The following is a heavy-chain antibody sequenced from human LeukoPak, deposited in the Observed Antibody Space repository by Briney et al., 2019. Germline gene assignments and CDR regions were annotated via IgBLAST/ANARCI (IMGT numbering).Heavy chain of an antibody. D-gene: IGHD5-12*01. J-gene: IGHJ4*02. Sequence: MTGGSLRLSCAAPGFTFSNAWMSWVRQAPGKGLEGVAGIKSKTDGCTTDYAAPVKGRFTISRDDSKATLYLQMSSLKTEDTAVYYCTTDVWIRLGLLDYWGQGTLVTVSS. CDR2: IKSKTDGCTT. V-gene: IGHV3-15*01. CDR1: GFTFSNAW. CDR3: TTDVWIRLGLLDY.